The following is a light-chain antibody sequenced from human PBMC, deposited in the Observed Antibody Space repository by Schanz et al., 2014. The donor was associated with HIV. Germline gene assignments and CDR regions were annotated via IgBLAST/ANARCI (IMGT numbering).Light chain of an antibody. J-gene: IGKJ2*01. CDR3: QQYGSSPGT. Sequence: EIVMTQSPATLSVSPGERATLSCGASQRLSSSYLAWYQQKRDQPPRLVIYATSTRAAGIPDRFSGTGSGTDFTLTISSLEPEDFAVYYCQQYGSSPGTFGQGTKLEIK. CDR2: ATS. CDR1: QRLSSSY. V-gene: IGKV3-20*01.